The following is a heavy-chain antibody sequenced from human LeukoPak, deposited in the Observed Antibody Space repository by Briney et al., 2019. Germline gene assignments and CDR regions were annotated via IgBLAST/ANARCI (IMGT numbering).Heavy chain of an antibody. CDR1: GFTFSSYA. Sequence: RGSLRLSCAASGFTFSSYAMHWVRQAPGKGLEWVAVISYDGSNKYYADSVKGRFTISRDNSKNTLYLQMNSLRAEDTAVYYCAAPPPWGQGTLVTVSS. CDR2: ISYDGSNK. J-gene: IGHJ5*02. V-gene: IGHV3-30-3*01. CDR3: AAPPP.